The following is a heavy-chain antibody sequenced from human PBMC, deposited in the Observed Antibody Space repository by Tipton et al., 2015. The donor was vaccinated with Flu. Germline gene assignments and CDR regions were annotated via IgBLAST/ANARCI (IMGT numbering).Heavy chain of an antibody. J-gene: IGHJ2*01. CDR3: ARLDWYFGL. V-gene: IGHV5-51*01. Sequence: QLVQSGAVVKKPGESLKISCQGSGYTFASHWIGWVRQMPGKGLEWMGIIYAGDSDTRYSPSFQGQVTMSVDKSVNTAYLHWSSLKASDTAMYYRARLDWYFGLWGRGTLVTVSS. CDR2: IYAGDSDT. CDR1: GYTFASHW.